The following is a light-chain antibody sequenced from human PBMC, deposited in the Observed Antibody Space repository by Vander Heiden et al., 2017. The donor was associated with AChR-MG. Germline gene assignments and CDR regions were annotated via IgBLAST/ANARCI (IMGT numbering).Light chain of an antibody. J-gene: IGKJ2*01. CDR1: QSIRAF. CDR3: QQTVSVPRT. CDR2: AGS. Sequence: DIQMTQSPSSLSASVGDRVTLTCRASQSIRAFLNWYQQKPGKAPKLLIYAGSSLQSGVPSRFSGSGSGTDFTLTITSLQPDDFATYYCQQTVSVPRTFGQGTRLEIK. V-gene: IGKV1-39*01.